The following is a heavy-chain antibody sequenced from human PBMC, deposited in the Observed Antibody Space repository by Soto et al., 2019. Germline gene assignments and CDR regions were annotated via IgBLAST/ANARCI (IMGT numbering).Heavy chain of an antibody. CDR1: GGSISSYY. J-gene: IGHJ6*02. Sequence: PSETLSLTCTVSGGSISSYYWSWIRQPPGKGLEWIGYIYYSGSTNYNPSLKSRVTISVDTSKNQFSLKLSSVTAADTAVYYCARGVADGRFWSGYYANYYYYGMDVWGQGTTVTVSS. V-gene: IGHV4-59*01. D-gene: IGHD3-3*01. CDR2: IYYSGST. CDR3: ARGVADGRFWSGYYANYYYYGMDV.